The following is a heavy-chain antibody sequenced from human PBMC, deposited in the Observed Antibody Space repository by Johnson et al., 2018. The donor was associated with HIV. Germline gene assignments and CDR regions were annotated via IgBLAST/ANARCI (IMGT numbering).Heavy chain of an antibody. CDR1: GFTFSSYA. J-gene: IGHJ3*02. V-gene: IGHV3-30-3*01. Sequence: QMQLVESGGGLVNPGGSLRLSCAASGFTFSSYAMHWVRQAPGKGLEWVAVISYDGSNKYYADSVKGRFTISRDNAKNSLYLQMNSLRAEDTAVYYCAKDPATVVPLRRDAFDIWGQGTMVTVSS. CDR3: AKDPATVVPLRRDAFDI. D-gene: IGHD4-23*01. CDR2: ISYDGSNK.